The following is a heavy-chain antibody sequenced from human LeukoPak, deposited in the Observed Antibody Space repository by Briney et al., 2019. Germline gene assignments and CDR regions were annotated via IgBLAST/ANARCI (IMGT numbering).Heavy chain of an antibody. Sequence: GASVKVSCKASGYTFTGYYMHWVRQAPGQGLEWMGRINPNSGGTNYAQKFQGRVTMTRDTSISTAYMELSRLRSDDTAVYYCARKKMVRGAASVGYYYYYMDVWGKGTTVTVSS. CDR3: ARKKMVRGAASVGYYYYYMDV. CDR1: GYTFTGYY. J-gene: IGHJ6*03. CDR2: INPNSGGT. V-gene: IGHV1-2*06. D-gene: IGHD3-10*01.